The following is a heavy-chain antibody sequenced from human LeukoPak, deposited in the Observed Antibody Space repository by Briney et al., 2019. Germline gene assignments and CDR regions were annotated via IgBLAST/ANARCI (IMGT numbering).Heavy chain of an antibody. CDR1: GYTLTELS. J-gene: IGHJ4*02. CDR3: ATDNSHDWSYYFDY. CDR2: FDPEDGET. Sequence: GASVTVSCEVSGYTLTELSMHWVRQAPGKGLEWMGGFDPEDGETIYAQKFQGRVTMTEDTSTDTAYMELSSLRSEDTAVYYCATDNSHDWSYYFDYWGQGTLVTVSS. D-gene: IGHD3-3*01. V-gene: IGHV1-24*01.